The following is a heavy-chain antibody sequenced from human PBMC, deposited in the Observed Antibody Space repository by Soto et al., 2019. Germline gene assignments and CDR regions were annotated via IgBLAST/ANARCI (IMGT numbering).Heavy chain of an antibody. CDR1: GFTFSNYA. CDR3: AKAYFVWSSEQPYYFDY. CDR2: ISGSGGRS. Sequence: EVQLLDSGGGLVQPGGSLRLSCAASGFTFSNYAMTWVRQGPGKGLEWVPGISGSGGRSYYADSVKGRFTISRDTSKSTLYLQMNSLRAEDTAVYYCAKAYFVWSSEQPYYFDYWGQGTLVTVSS. J-gene: IGHJ4*02. V-gene: IGHV3-23*01. D-gene: IGHD3-16*01.